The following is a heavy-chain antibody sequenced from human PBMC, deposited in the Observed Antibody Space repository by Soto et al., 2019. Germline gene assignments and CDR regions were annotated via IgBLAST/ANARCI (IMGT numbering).Heavy chain of an antibody. D-gene: IGHD2-2*01. CDR3: AKVTGFCGSSSCRREYYYYYGLDV. Sequence: PGGSLRLSCVASGFTFTNYGIHWVRQAPGKGLEWVAVISYDGGEKYYADSVKGRFSISRDNSKNTLYLQMNSLRVEDTAVYYCAKVTGFCGSSSCRREYYYYYGLDVWGPGTTVTVSS. CDR2: ISYDGGEK. J-gene: IGHJ6*02. V-gene: IGHV3-30*18. CDR1: GFTFTNYG.